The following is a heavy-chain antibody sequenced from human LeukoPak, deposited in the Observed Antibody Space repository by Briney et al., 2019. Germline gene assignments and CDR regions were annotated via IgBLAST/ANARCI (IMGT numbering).Heavy chain of an antibody. J-gene: IGHJ4*02. D-gene: IGHD1-26*01. CDR1: GFTFSSYA. V-gene: IGHV3-23*01. Sequence: GGSLRLSCAASGFTFSSYAMSWVRQAPGKGLEWVSAISGSGGSTYYADSVKGRFTISRDNSKNTLYLQMNSLRAEDTALYYCAKDGRELLTKLFDYWGQGTLVTVSS. CDR2: ISGSGGST. CDR3: AKDGRELLTKLFDY.